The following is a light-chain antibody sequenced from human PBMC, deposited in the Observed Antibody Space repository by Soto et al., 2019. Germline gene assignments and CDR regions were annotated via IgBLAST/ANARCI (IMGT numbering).Light chain of an antibody. CDR2: DAS. J-gene: IGKJ1*01. CDR1: QSIGRW. Sequence: DIQMTQSPSTLSASVGDRVSITCRASQSIGRWLAWYQQKSGKAPKLLIFDASGLESGVPSRFSGSGSGTEFILTISSLQPDDFATYHCQHYGGVWTFGQGTKVDIK. V-gene: IGKV1-5*01. CDR3: QHYGGVWT.